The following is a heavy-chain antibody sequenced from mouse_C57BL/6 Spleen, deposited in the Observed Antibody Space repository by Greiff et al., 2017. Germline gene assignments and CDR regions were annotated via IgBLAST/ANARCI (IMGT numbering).Heavy chain of an antibody. V-gene: IGHV1-22*01. D-gene: IGHD2-12*01. CDR3: ARTYDTFTMDY. Sequence: VQLQQSGPELVQPGASVKMSCKASGYTFTDYNMHWVKQSHEKSLEWIGYINTNNGGTSCNKKFKGKATLTVNKSSSTAYLELRSLTSEETAVYYCARTYDTFTMDYWGQGTSVTVSS. J-gene: IGHJ4*01. CDR2: INTNNGGT. CDR1: GYTFTDYN.